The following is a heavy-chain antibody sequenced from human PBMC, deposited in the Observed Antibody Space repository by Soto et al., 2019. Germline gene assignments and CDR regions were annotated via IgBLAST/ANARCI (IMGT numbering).Heavy chain of an antibody. Sequence: QVQLVQSGAEVKKPGSSVKVSCKASGGTFSSYTISWVRQAPGQGLEWMGRIIPLLGIANYAQKFQGRVTITADKSTSTGYMELSSLRSEDTAVYYCAIAISAPWYAFDIWGQGTMVTVSS. J-gene: IGHJ3*02. CDR1: GGTFSSYT. CDR3: AIAISAPWYAFDI. CDR2: IIPLLGIA. D-gene: IGHD3-3*02. V-gene: IGHV1-69*02.